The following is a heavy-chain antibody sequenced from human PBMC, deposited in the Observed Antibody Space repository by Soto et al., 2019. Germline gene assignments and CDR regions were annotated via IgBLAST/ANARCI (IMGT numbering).Heavy chain of an antibody. CDR3: AKDQGGDYVYYYGMDV. V-gene: IGHV3-30*18. D-gene: IGHD4-17*01. CDR1: GFTSSSYG. Sequence: QVQLVESGGGVVQPGRSLRLSCAASGFTSSSYGMHWVRQAPGKGLEWVAVISYDGSNKYYADSVKGRFTISRDNSKNTLYLQMNSLRAEDTAVYYCAKDQGGDYVYYYGMDVWGQGTTVTVSS. CDR2: ISYDGSNK. J-gene: IGHJ6*02.